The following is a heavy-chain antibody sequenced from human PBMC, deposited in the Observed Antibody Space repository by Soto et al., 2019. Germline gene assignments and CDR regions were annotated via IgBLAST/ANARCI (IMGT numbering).Heavy chain of an antibody. CDR3: AKDRAVAGEFDY. CDR1: GFTFSSYA. CDR2: ISGSGGST. J-gene: IGHJ4*02. V-gene: IGHV3-23*01. D-gene: IGHD6-19*01. Sequence: EVQLLESGGGLVQPGGSLRLSCAASGFTFSSYAMSWVRQAPGKGLEWVSAISGSGGSTYYADSEKGRFTISRDNSKNTLYLQMNSLRAEDTAVYYCAKDRAVAGEFDYWGQGTLVTVSS.